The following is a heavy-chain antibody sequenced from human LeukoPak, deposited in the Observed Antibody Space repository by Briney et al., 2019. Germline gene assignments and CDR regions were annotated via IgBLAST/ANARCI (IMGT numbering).Heavy chain of an antibody. CDR1: GGSISSYY. V-gene: IGHV4-59*01. CDR3: ARVGGYYDSSGYYAWFDP. CDR2: IYYSGST. J-gene: IGHJ5*02. D-gene: IGHD3-22*01. Sequence: SETLSLTCTVSGGSISSYYWSWIRQPPGKGLEWIGYIYYSGSTNYNPSLKSRVTISVDTSKNQFSLKLSSVTAADTAVYYCARVGGYYDSSGYYAWFDPWGQGTLVTVSS.